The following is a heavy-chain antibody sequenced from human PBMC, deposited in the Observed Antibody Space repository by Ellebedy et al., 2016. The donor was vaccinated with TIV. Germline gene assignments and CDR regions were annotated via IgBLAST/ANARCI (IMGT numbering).Heavy chain of an antibody. J-gene: IGHJ4*02. Sequence: GESLKISCAASGFTFSSYAMNWVRQAPGKGLEWVSSIGGSGVGTYYADSVKGRFTISRDNSKNTLYLQMNSLRAEDTAVYFCAKRVLERLYYFDHWGQGALVTVSS. D-gene: IGHD1-1*01. CDR3: AKRVLERLYYFDH. V-gene: IGHV3-23*01. CDR1: GFTFSSYA. CDR2: IGGSGVGT.